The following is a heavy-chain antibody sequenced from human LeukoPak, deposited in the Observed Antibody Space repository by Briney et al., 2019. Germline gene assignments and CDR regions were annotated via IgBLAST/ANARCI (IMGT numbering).Heavy chain of an antibody. D-gene: IGHD6-19*01. J-gene: IGHJ3*02. V-gene: IGHV4-59*01. CDR1: GGSISSYY. CDR3: ARVGSSGWYWSERPGGDAVDI. Sequence: PSETLSLTCTVSGGSISSYYWSWIRQPPGKGLEWIGYIYYSGSTNYNPSLKSRVTISVDTSKNQFSLKLSSVTAADTAVYYCARVGSSGWYWSERPGGDAVDIWGQGTMVTVSS. CDR2: IYYSGST.